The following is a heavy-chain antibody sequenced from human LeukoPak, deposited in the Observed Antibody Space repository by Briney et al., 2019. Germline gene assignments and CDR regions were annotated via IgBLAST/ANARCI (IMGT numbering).Heavy chain of an antibody. D-gene: IGHD3-22*01. CDR1: GFIFTGYF. CDR2: IKHDGSEK. CDR3: AKGSYYDSSGTYYFDY. V-gene: IGHV3-7*03. J-gene: IGHJ4*02. Sequence: GGSLRLSCAASGFIFTGYFMSWVRQAPGKGLEWVASIKHDGSEKYYVDSVKGRFTISRDNSKNTLYLQMNSLRAEDTALYYCAKGSYYDSSGTYYFDYWGQGTLVTVSS.